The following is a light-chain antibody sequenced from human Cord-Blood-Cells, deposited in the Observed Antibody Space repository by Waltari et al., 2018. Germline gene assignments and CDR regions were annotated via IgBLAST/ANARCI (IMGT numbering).Light chain of an antibody. V-gene: IGKV4-1*01. Sequence: DIVMTQSPDSLAVSLGARATINCKSIQSVLYSSNNKNYLAWYQQKPGQPPKLLIYWASTRESGAPDRLSGSGSGKDVALAISSLEAEDGGVYDCQLYDRIPLTCGGGTKVEIK. CDR1: QSVLYSSNNKNY. CDR3: QLYDRIPLT. J-gene: IGKJ4*01. CDR2: WAS.